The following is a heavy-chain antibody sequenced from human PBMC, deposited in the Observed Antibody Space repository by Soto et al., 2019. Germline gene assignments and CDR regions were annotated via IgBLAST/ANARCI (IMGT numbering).Heavy chain of an antibody. D-gene: IGHD4-17*01. J-gene: IGHJ4*02. CDR1: CGSLSSGTYY. Sequence: PSNTLSLNCTVSCGSLSSGTYYWSWIRQPPGKGLEWIGYIYHSGSSQSNPSLKSRVTISIDTSKNQFSLELRSVTAADTAVYYCARDLLDTTVDYYFDSWGPGRLVTVSS. V-gene: IGHV4-30-4*02. CDR3: ARDLLDTTVDYYFDS. CDR2: IYHSGSS.